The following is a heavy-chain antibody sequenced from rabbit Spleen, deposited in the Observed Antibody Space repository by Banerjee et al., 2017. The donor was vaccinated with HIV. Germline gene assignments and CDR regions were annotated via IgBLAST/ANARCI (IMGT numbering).Heavy chain of an antibody. Sequence: QLKESGGGLVQPGGSLKLSCKGSGFDFSTYYMSWVRQAPGKGLEWIGYIDPFFGTTYYASWVNGRFTISSHNAQNTVFLQMTSLTAADTATYFCARDGAGGSYFALWGPGTLVTVS. CDR1: GFDFSTYY. CDR2: IDPFFGTT. J-gene: IGHJ6*01. D-gene: IGHD8-1*01. V-gene: IGHV1S7*01. CDR3: ARDGAGGSYFAL.